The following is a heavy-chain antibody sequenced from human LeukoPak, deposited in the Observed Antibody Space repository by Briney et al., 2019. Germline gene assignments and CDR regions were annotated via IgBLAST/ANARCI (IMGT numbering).Heavy chain of an antibody. V-gene: IGHV4-61*02. Sequence: PSETLSLTCTVSGGSISSIGYYWSWIRQPAGKGLEWIGRIYTSGSPNYNPSLKSRVTMSVDTSKNQFSLKLSSVTAADTAAYYCARSTGTTVFSMGVRNYYYYMDVWGKGTTVTVSS. D-gene: IGHD4-11*01. CDR3: ARSTGTTVFSMGVRNYYYYMDV. CDR1: GGSISSIGYY. CDR2: IYTSGSP. J-gene: IGHJ6*03.